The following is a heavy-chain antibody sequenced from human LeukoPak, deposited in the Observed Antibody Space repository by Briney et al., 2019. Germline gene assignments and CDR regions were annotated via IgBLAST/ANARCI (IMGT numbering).Heavy chain of an antibody. J-gene: IGHJ6*03. CDR1: GYTFTSYD. CDR3: ARSGDPTYYYYMDV. D-gene: IGHD1-14*01. Sequence: ASVKVSCKASGYTFTSYDINWVRQATGQGLEWMGWMNPNSGNTGYAQKFQGRVTMTRNTSISTAYMELSSLRSEDTAVYYCARSGDPTYYYYMDVWGKGTTVTVSS. CDR2: MNPNSGNT. V-gene: IGHV1-8*01.